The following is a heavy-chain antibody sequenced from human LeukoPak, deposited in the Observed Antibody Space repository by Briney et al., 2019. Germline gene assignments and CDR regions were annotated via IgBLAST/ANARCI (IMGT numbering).Heavy chain of an antibody. J-gene: IGHJ4*02. V-gene: IGHV3-30*02. D-gene: IGHD1-1*01. CDR1: AFTFRSYG. Sequence: GGSLRLSCAASAFTFRSYGMHWVRQAPGKGLEWVAFIRYHGSDKYYADSVKDRFTISRDNSKNTLYLQMNNLRAEDTAVFYCARYRAYFDYWGQGTLVTVSS. CDR2: IRYHGSDK. CDR3: ARYRAYFDY.